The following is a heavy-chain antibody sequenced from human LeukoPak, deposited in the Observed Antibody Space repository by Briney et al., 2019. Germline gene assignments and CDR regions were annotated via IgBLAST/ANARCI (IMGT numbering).Heavy chain of an antibody. CDR3: AGTGSHYYGSSGYYIFDY. V-gene: IGHV4-39*01. CDR1: DGSISSSHYY. Sequence: SETLSLTCTVSDGSISSSHYYWGWIRQPPGKGLEWIGNLYYSGSTYYNPSLKSRVTLSVDTSKNQFSLKLSSVTAADTAVYYCAGTGSHYYGSSGYYIFDYWGQGTLVTVSS. CDR2: LYYSGST. J-gene: IGHJ4*02. D-gene: IGHD3-22*01.